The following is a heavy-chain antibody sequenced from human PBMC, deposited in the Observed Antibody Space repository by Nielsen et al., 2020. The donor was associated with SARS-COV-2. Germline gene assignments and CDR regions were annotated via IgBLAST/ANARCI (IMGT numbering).Heavy chain of an antibody. V-gene: IGHV3-13*04. J-gene: IGHJ4*02. Sequence: GESLKISCAASGFTFSSYDMHWVRQATGKGLEWVSAIGTAGDTYYPGSVKGRFTISRENAKNSLYLQMNSLRDEDTAVYYCARPDGYSYDPSKVPFDYWGQGTLVTVSS. CDR1: GFTFSSYD. CDR3: ARPDGYSYDPSKVPFDY. D-gene: IGHD5-18*01. CDR2: IGTAGDT.